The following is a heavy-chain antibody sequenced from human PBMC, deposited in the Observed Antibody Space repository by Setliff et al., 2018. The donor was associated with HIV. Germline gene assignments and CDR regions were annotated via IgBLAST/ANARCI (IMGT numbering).Heavy chain of an antibody. D-gene: IGHD3-3*01. Sequence: ASVKVSCKASGGIFSNYAINWVRLAPGQGLEWMGGIIPIFGTADYAQRFQGRVTITADESTSTAYMELSSLRSEDTAVYYCARGEKRFLEWLPLDYYYYYYMDVWGKGITVTVSS. V-gene: IGHV1-69*13. CDR2: IIPIFGTA. CDR3: ARGEKRFLEWLPLDYYYYYYMDV. CDR1: GGIFSNYA. J-gene: IGHJ6*03.